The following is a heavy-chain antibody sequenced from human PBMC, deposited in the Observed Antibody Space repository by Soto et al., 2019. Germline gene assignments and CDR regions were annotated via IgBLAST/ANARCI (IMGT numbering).Heavy chain of an antibody. J-gene: IGHJ4*02. CDR3: AHRGYSYLDY. V-gene: IGHV2-5*02. CDR1: GFSLSTSGVG. Sequence: QITLKESGPTLVKPTQTLTLTCTFSGFSLSTSGVGVGWIRQPPGKALEWLALIYWDDDKRYSPSLKSRLTIXXDTSKNQVVLTITIMNPLDTATYYCAHRGYSYLDYWGQGTLVTVSS. D-gene: IGHD5-18*01. CDR2: IYWDDDK.